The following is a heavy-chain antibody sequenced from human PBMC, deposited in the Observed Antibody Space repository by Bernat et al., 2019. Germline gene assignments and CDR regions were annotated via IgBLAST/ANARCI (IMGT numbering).Heavy chain of an antibody. CDR3: ARDPAHDSSGYYFALDI. J-gene: IGHJ3*02. V-gene: IGHV3-30-3*01. CDR2: ISYDGSNK. CDR1: GFTFSSYA. D-gene: IGHD3-22*01. Sequence: QVQLVESGGGVVQPGRSLRLSCAASGFTFSSYAMHWVRQAPGKGLEWVAVISYDGSNKYYADSVKGRFTISRDNSKNTLYLQMNSLRAEDTAVYYCARDPAHDSSGYYFALDIWGQGTMVTVSS.